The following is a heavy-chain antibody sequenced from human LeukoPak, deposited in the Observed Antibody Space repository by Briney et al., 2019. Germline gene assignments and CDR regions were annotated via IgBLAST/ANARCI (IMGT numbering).Heavy chain of an antibody. CDR3: TTAPPHTYYDYVWGSYRQFDY. V-gene: IGHV3-15*01. CDR2: IKSKTDGGTT. CDR1: GFTFSNAW. Sequence: GGSLRLSCAASGFTFSNAWMSWVRQAPGKGLEWVGRIKSKTDGGTTDYAAPVKGRFTISRDDSKNTLYLQMNSLKTEDTAVYYCTTAPPHTYYDYVWGSYRQFDYWGQGTLVTVSS. J-gene: IGHJ4*02. D-gene: IGHD3-16*02.